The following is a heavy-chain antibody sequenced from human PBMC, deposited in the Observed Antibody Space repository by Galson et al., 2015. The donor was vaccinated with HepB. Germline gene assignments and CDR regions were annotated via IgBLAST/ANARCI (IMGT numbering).Heavy chain of an antibody. J-gene: IGHJ4*02. CDR1: GFTFSRFA. CDR2: ISHDGSNK. V-gene: IGHV3-30-3*01. Sequence: SLRLSCAASGFTFSRFAMHWVRQPPGKGLEWVAVISHDGSNKYNADSVKGRFTTSRDNSKNTLYLQMNTLRAEDTAVYYCAKAEQFLVFEYWGRGTLVTVSS. CDR3: AKAEQFLVFEY. D-gene: IGHD1-14*01.